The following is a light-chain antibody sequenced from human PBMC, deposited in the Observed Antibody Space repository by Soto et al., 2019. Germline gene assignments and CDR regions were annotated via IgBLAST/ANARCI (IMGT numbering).Light chain of an antibody. CDR1: SSNIGAGYD. V-gene: IGLV1-40*01. CDR3: QSYDSSLSGYV. Sequence: SVLTQPPSVSGAPGQRVTNSCTGSSSNIGAGYDVHWYQQLPGTAPKLLIYGNSNRPSGVPDRFSGSKSGTSASLAITGLQAEDEADYYCQSYDSSLSGYVFGTGTKVTVL. J-gene: IGLJ1*01. CDR2: GNS.